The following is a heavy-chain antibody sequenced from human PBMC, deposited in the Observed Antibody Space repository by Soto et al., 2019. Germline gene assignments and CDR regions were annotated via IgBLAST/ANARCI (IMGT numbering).Heavy chain of an antibody. Sequence: QVQLVQSGAEVKKPGASVKVSCKASGYTFTSYGITWVRQAPGQGLEWMGWVNSYNGVTNNARRFQGRVTMTTDTSTSTVYMELPSLRSDDTAVYYCARDRQNYGSFDYWGQGTLVTVSS. CDR3: ARDRQNYGSFDY. D-gene: IGHD4-17*01. CDR2: VNSYNGVT. CDR1: GYTFTSYG. V-gene: IGHV1-18*01. J-gene: IGHJ4*02.